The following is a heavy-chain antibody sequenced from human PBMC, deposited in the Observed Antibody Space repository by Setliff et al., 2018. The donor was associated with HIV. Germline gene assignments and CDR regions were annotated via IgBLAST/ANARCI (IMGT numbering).Heavy chain of an antibody. J-gene: IGHJ4*02. Sequence: SVMVSCKASGGTFSSYAISWVRQAPGQGLEWMGGIIPIFGTANYAQKFLGRVTLTRDTSLNTFYMELTNLRSEDTAFYYCARGRKDLTMVRVPNFDYWGQGTLVTVSS. CDR3: ARGRKDLTMVRVPNFDY. CDR1: GGTFSSYA. D-gene: IGHD3-10*01. V-gene: IGHV1-69*05. CDR2: IIPIFGTA.